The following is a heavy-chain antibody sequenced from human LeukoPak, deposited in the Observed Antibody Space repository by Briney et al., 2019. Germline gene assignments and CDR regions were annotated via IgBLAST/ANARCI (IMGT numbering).Heavy chain of an antibody. D-gene: IGHD2-2*01. CDR3: ARDGGQLLTGNYYYYYMVV. V-gene: IGHV1-69*05. Sequence: ASVKVSCKASGGTFSSYAISWVRQAPGQGLEWMGGIIPIFGTANYAQKFQGRVTITTDESTSTAYMELSSLRSEDTAVYYCARDGGQLLTGNYYYYYMVVWGKGTTVTVSS. CDR1: GGTFSSYA. CDR2: IIPIFGTA. J-gene: IGHJ6*03.